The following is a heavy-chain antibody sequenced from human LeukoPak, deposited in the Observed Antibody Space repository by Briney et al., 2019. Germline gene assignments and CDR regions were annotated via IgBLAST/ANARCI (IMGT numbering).Heavy chain of an antibody. CDR3: AKVSRNYYDSSGYAFDI. CDR2: ISGSGGST. J-gene: IGHJ3*02. CDR1: GFTFSSYA. V-gene: IGHV3-23*01. Sequence: GGSLRLSCAASGFTFSSYAMSWVRQAPGKGLEWVSAISGSGGSTYYADSVKGRFTISRDNSKNTLYLQMNSLRAEDTAVYYCAKVSRNYYDSSGYAFDIWGQGTVVTVSS. D-gene: IGHD3-22*01.